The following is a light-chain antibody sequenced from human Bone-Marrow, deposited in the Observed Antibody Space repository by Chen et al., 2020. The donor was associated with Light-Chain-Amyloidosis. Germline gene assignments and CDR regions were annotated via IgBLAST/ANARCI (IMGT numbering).Light chain of an antibody. V-gene: IGLV6-57*01. CDR3: QSYQGSSQGV. CDR2: EDD. CDR1: SGSIATNY. Sequence: NFMLTQPHSVSASPGKTVIISCTRSSGSIATNYVQWYQQPPGSSPTTVIYEDDQRPSGVPDRFSGSIDRSSNSASRTISGMKTEDEADYYCQSYQGSSQGVFGGGTKLTVL. J-gene: IGLJ3*02.